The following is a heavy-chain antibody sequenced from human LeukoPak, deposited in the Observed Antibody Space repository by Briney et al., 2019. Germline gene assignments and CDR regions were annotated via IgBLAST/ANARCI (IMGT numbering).Heavy chain of an antibody. CDR2: ISWNSGSI. CDR1: GFTFDDYA. CDR3: ANVYSLNY. Sequence: GGSLRLSCAASGFTFDDYAMHWVRQAPGKGLEWVSGISWNSGSIGYADSVKGRFTISRDNSKNTLFLQMNSLRAEDTAVYYCANVYSLNYWGQGTLVTVSS. V-gene: IGHV3-9*01. D-gene: IGHD2-21*01. J-gene: IGHJ4*02.